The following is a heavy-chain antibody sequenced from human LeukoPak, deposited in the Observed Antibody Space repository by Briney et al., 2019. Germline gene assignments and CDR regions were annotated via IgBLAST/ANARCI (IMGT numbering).Heavy chain of an antibody. J-gene: IGHJ4*02. D-gene: IGHD3-22*01. Sequence: GGSLRLSCAASGFYFPNYAMNWVRQAPGKGLEWVSYIDSRNMYYADSVKGRFTISRDNSKNTLYLQMNSLRAEDTAVYYCARDYYDSSGAGSLWGQGTLVTVSS. CDR1: GFYFPNYA. CDR2: IDSRNM. V-gene: IGHV3-48*01. CDR3: ARDYYDSSGAGSL.